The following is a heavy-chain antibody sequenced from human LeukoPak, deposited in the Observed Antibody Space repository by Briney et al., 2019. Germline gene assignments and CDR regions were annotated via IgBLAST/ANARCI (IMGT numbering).Heavy chain of an antibody. CDR2: IDPDGSEK. J-gene: IGHJ4*02. V-gene: IGHV3-7*01. Sequence: GGSLRLSCVASGITFGSYSMTWVRQAPGKGLEWVANIDPDGSEKDYVESVKGRLTISRDNAKKILYLLMNSLRADDTAVYYCAIPSSYDGSRYYHAYWGQGTLVSVSS. D-gene: IGHD3-22*01. CDR3: AIPSSYDGSRYYHAY. CDR1: GITFGSYS.